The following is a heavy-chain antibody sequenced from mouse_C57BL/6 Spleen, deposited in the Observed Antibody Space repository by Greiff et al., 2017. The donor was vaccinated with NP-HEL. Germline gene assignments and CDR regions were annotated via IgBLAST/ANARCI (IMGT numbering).Heavy chain of an antibody. D-gene: IGHD1-1*01. J-gene: IGHJ4*01. Sequence: DVMLVESGGGLVQPGGSLKLSCAASGFTFSDYYMYWVRQTPEKRLEWVAYISNGGGSTYYPDTVKGRFTISRDNAKNTLYLQMSRLKSEDTAMYCCARRGSSDDAMDYWGQGTSVTVSS. CDR3: ARRGSSDDAMDY. CDR1: GFTFSDYY. V-gene: IGHV5-12*01. CDR2: ISNGGGST.